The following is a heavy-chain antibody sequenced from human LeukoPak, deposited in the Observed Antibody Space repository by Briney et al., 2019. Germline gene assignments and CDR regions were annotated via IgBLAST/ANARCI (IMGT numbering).Heavy chain of an antibody. D-gene: IGHD2-21*01. J-gene: IGHJ5*02. V-gene: IGHV4-34*01. CDR2: INHSGST. CDR1: GGSFSGYY. CDR3: ARVSSYSGPEDWFDP. Sequence: SETLSLTCAVYGGSFSGYYWSWIREPPGKGLEWIGEINHSGSTNYNPSLKSRVTISVDTSKNQFSLKLSSVTAADTAVYYCARVSSYSGPEDWFDPWGQGTLVTVSS.